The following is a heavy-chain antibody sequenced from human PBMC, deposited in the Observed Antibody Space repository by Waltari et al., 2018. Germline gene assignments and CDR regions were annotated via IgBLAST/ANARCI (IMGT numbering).Heavy chain of an antibody. Sequence: QLQLQESGPGLVKPSETLSLTCTVSGGSISSSSYYWGWIRQPPGKGLEWIGSIYYSWSTYYNPSLKSRVTISVDTSKNQFSRKLSSVTAADTAVYYCARDITTFDYWGQGTLVTVSS. CDR1: GGSISSSSYY. CDR3: ARDITTFDY. CDR2: IYYSWST. V-gene: IGHV4-39*07. D-gene: IGHD2-2*01. J-gene: IGHJ4*02.